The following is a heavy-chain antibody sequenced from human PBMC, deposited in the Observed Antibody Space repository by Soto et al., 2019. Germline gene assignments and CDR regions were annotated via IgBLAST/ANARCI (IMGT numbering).Heavy chain of an antibody. Sequence: SETLSLTCTVSGGSINSGDYHWTWIRQSPGKGLEWIGAIYYSASTYYNPSLVSRLRISVDTSKNQFSLRLTSVTAADTGVYYCARDSRTPSGGMDVWGQGTTVTVSS. J-gene: IGHJ6*02. CDR2: IYYSAST. CDR3: ARDSRTPSGGMDV. CDR1: GGSINSGDYH. V-gene: IGHV4-30-4*01.